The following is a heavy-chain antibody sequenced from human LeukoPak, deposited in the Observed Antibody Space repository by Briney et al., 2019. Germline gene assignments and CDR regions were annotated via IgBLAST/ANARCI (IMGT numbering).Heavy chain of an antibody. CDR2: INSDGSST. CDR1: GFTFSSYW. V-gene: IGHV3-74*01. CDR3: ARDDSRGYYLY. J-gene: IGHJ4*02. Sequence: GGSLRLSCAASGFTFSSYWMYWVRHAPGKGLVWVSRINSDGSSTSYADSVKGRFTISRDNAKNTLYLQMNSLRAEDTAVYYCARDDSRGYYLYWGQGTLVTVSS. D-gene: IGHD3-22*01.